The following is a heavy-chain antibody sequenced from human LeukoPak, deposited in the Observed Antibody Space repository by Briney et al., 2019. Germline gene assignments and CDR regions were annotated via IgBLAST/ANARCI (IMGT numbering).Heavy chain of an antibody. CDR2: IYTSGST. V-gene: IGHV4-61*02. CDR1: GGSISSGSYY. Sequence: PSETLSLTXTVSGGSISSGSYYWSWIRQPAGKGLEWIGRIYTSGSTNCNPSLKSRVTISVDTSKNQFSLKLSSVTAADTAVYYCARAQIAARRYVDYWGQGTLVTVSS. J-gene: IGHJ4*02. CDR3: ARAQIAARRYVDY. D-gene: IGHD6-6*01.